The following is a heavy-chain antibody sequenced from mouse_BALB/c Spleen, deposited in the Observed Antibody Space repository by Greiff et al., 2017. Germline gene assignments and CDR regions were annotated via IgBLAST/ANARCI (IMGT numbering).Heavy chain of an antibody. CDR3: ARWLLDYYAMDY. Sequence: VQLQESGAELARPGASVKMSCKASGYTFTSYTMHWVKQRPGQGLEWIGYINPSSGYTNYNQKFKDKATLTADKSSSTAYMQLSSLTSEDSAVYYCARWLLDYYAMDYWGQGTSVTVSS. J-gene: IGHJ4*01. D-gene: IGHD2-3*01. CDR2: INPSSGYT. CDR1: GYTFTSYT. V-gene: IGHV1-4*01.